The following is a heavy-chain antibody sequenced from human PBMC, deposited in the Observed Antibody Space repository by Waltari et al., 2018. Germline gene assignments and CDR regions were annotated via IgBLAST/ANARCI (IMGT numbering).Heavy chain of an antibody. J-gene: IGHJ6*02. Sequence: QVQLVESGGGVVQPGRTLRLPCEASGFTFNSSGMPWVRIAPGKGLEWVEVIWYDGSNKYYADSVKGRFTISRDNSKNTLYLQMNSLRAEDTAVYYCARDDITMVRGYGMDVWGQGTTVTVSS. CDR1: GFTFNSSG. V-gene: IGHV3-33*01. D-gene: IGHD3-10*01. CDR3: ARDDITMVRGYGMDV. CDR2: IWYDGSNK.